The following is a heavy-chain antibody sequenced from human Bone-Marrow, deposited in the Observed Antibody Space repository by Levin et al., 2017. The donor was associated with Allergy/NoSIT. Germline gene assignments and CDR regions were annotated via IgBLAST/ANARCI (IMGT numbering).Heavy chain of an antibody. CDR3: ARGDIRDR. CDR2: LPFLLFSF. D-gene: IGHD1-14*01. Sequence: SCKPSGYSLMASYVHWVRQAPGQFLSFLFSLPFLLFSFLLSLPFPRRLIMTRETSTSTMYMQLDSLTSHDTAVYYCARGDIRDRWGQGTRVTVSS. J-gene: IGHJ4*02. CDR1: GYSLMASY. V-gene: IGHV1-2*07.